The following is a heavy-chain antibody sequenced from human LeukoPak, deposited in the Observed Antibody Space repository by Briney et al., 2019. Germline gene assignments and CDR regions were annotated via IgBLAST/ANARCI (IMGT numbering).Heavy chain of an antibody. CDR2: IYYSGST. V-gene: IGHV4-30-4*01. CDR3: ARGDYGDFGIYIDY. CDR1: GGTISSGDYY. J-gene: IGHJ4*02. D-gene: IGHD4-17*01. Sequence: SETLSLTCTVSGGTISSGDYYWSWIRQPPGKGLEWIGYIYYSGSTYYNPSLKSRVTISVDTSKNQFSLKLSSVTAADTAVYYCARGDYGDFGIYIDYWGQGTLVTVSS.